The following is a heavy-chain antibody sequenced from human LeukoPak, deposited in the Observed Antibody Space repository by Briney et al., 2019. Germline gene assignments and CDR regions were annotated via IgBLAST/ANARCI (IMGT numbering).Heavy chain of an antibody. CDR2: INPNSGGT. CDR1: GYTFTGYY. J-gene: IGHJ4*02. CDR3: ARVAGAHRQFDY. Sequence: ASVKVSCKASGYTFTGYYMHWVRQAPGQGLEWMGWINPNSGGTNYAQKFQGRVTMTRDTSISTAYMELSRLRSDDTAVYYCARVAGAHRQFDYWGQGTLVTVSS. V-gene: IGHV1-2*02. D-gene: IGHD6-19*01.